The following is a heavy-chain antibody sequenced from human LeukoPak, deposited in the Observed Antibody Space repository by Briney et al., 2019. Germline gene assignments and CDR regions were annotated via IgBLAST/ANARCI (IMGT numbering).Heavy chain of an antibody. CDR3: ARDAGAGWELLGRNDY. CDR1: GFTFSSYG. J-gene: IGHJ4*02. V-gene: IGHV3-30*03. Sequence: PGRSLRLSCAASGFTFSSYGMHWVRQAPGKGLEWVAVISYDGSNKYYADSVKGRFTISRDNAKNSLYLQMNSLRAEDTAMYYCARDAGAGWELLGRNDYWGQGTLVTVSS. CDR2: ISYDGSNK. D-gene: IGHD1-26*01.